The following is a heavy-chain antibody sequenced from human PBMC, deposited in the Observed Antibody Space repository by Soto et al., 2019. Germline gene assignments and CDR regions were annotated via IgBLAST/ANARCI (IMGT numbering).Heavy chain of an antibody. V-gene: IGHV4-31*02. CDR2: IYYTGTT. CDR1: GGSINSGGYY. J-gene: IGHJ6*02. Sequence: SETLSLTCTVSGGSINSGGYYWSWIRQTPGKGLEWIGNIYYTGTTSYNPSLKSRVTLSVDTSKKQFSLKLSSVTAADTAVYYCARDRGSFCSGHMCIPVPPLLDVWGQGTTVTVSS. CDR3: ARDRGSFCSGHMCIPVPPLLDV. D-gene: IGHD3-3*01.